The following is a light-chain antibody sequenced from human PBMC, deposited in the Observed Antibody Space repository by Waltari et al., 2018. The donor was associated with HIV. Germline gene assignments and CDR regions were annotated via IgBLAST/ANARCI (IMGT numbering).Light chain of an antibody. V-gene: IGLV2-23*02. CDR3: CAYAGSTTYVI. CDR1: SSDVGGYNL. Sequence: QSALTQPASVSGSPGQSITISCTGTSSDVGGYNLVPWYQQHPGKAPKLMIYEVSKRPSGVSNRVSGSKSGNTASLTISGLQAEDEADYYCCAYAGSTTYVIFGGGTKLTVL. J-gene: IGLJ2*01. CDR2: EVS.